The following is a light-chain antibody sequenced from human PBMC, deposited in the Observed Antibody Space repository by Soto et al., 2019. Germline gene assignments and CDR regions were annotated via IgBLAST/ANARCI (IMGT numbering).Light chain of an antibody. CDR3: SSYKSIRTYV. Sequence: QSVLTQPASVSGSPGQSITISCTGTSSDVGGYNFVSWYQQHPDKAPKLMIYDVTNRPSGVSNRFSGSKSGNTASLTISGLQAEYEADYYCSSYKSIRTYVFGTGTEVTVL. V-gene: IGLV2-14*01. CDR2: DVT. J-gene: IGLJ1*01. CDR1: SSDVGGYNF.